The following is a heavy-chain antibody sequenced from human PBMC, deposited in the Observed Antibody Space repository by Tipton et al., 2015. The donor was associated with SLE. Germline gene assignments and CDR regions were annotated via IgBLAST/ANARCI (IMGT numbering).Heavy chain of an antibody. D-gene: IGHD3-10*01. CDR3: AREEMITVIRGTTGAY. CDR2: IYYNGGT. CDR1: GGSISSSSYY. V-gene: IGHV4-39*02. J-gene: IGHJ4*02. Sequence: LSLTCTVSGGSISSSSYYWGWIRQPPGKGLEWIATIYYNGGTQYNPSLKSRVTISVDTSKNQFSLKLNSVTAADTAVYYCAREEMITVIRGTTGAYWGQGTLVTVSS.